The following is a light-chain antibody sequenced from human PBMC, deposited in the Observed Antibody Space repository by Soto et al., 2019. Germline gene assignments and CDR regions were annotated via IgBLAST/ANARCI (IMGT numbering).Light chain of an antibody. J-gene: IGKJ2*01. V-gene: IGKV3-15*01. Sequence: EIVMTQSPATLSVSPGERATLSCRASQSVSSTLAWYQQKPGQAPRLLIYGASTRATGIPARFSGRGSGTEFTLTISSLQSEDLAGYYCQQYSNWPYTFGQGTKLEIK. CDR1: QSVSST. CDR2: GAS. CDR3: QQYSNWPYT.